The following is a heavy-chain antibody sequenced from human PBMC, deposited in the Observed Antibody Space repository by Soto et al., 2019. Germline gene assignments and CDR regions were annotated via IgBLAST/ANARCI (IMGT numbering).Heavy chain of an antibody. CDR2: ISWNSGSI. Sequence: EVQLVESGGGLVQPGRSLRLSCAASGFTFDDYAMHWVRQAPGKGLEWVSSISWNSGSIAYADSVKGRFTISRDNXKXSXFLQMNSLRAEDTAFYYCAKDYSYYYGSGSPAAFDIWGQGTMVTVSS. J-gene: IGHJ3*02. CDR3: AKDYSYYYGSGSPAAFDI. D-gene: IGHD3-10*01. V-gene: IGHV3-9*01. CDR1: GFTFDDYA.